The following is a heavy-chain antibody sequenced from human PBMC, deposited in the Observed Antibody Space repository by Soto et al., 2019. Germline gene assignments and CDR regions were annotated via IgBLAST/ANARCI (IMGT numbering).Heavy chain of an antibody. CDR2: ISAYNGNT. J-gene: IGHJ4*02. CDR3: ARRIYCSGGSCYPYYFDF. D-gene: IGHD2-15*01. Sequence: ASVKVSCKASGYTFTSYGISWVRQAPGQGLEWMGWISAYNGNTNYAQKLQGRVTMTTDTSTSTAYMELRSLRSDDTAVYYCARRIYCSGGSCYPYYFDFWVPGTLVNVSS. V-gene: IGHV1-18*01. CDR1: GYTFTSYG.